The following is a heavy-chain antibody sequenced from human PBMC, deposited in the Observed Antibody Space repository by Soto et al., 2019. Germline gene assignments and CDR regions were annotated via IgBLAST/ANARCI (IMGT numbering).Heavy chain of an antibody. J-gene: IGHJ5*02. CDR2: INHSGST. CDR1: GGSFSGYY. CDR3: ASWSYYDSSGYYPT. V-gene: IGHV4-34*01. D-gene: IGHD3-22*01. Sequence: SETLSLTCAVYGGSFSGYYWSWIRQPPGKGLEWIGEINHSGSTNYNPSLKSRVTISVDTSKNQFSLKLSSVTAADTAVYYCASWSYYDSSGYYPTWGQGTLVTVSS.